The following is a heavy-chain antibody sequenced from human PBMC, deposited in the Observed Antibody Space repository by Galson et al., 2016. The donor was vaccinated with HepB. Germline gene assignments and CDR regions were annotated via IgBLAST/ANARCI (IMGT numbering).Heavy chain of an antibody. D-gene: IGHD3-10*01. CDR3: VTGRGWLPDY. Sequence: SETLSLTCTVSGDSISSYYCNWVRQAPGKGLEWIGYSHTSWSTKYSPSLKSRVTISLDTSKNQFSLNLSSVTAADTAEYYCVTGRGWLPDYWGQGTLVTVSS. V-gene: IGHV4-59*01. CDR1: GDSISSYY. CDR2: SHTSWST. J-gene: IGHJ4*02.